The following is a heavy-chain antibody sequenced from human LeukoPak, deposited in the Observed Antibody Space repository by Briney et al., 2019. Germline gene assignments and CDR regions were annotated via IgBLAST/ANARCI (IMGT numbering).Heavy chain of an antibody. Sequence: PSETLSLTCTVSGGSISSYYWSWIRQPPGKGLEWIGYIYYSGSTNYNPSLKSRVTISVDTSKNQFSLKLTSMTAADTAVYYCARPPRYWGQGTLVTVSS. CDR2: IYYSGST. CDR3: ARPPRY. CDR1: GGSISSYY. V-gene: IGHV4-59*08. J-gene: IGHJ4*02.